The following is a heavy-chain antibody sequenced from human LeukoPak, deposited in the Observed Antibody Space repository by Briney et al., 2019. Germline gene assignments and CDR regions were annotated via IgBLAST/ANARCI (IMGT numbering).Heavy chain of an antibody. CDR2: ISSSGSTI. CDR1: GFTFSSYE. J-gene: IGHJ4*02. V-gene: IGHV3-48*03. D-gene: IGHD6-19*01. CDR3: ARGYSSGWQRGWD. Sequence: PGGSLRLSCAASGFTFSSYEMNWVRQAPGKGLEWVSYISSSGSTIYYADSVKGRFTISRDNAKNSLYLQMNSLRAEDTAVYYCARGYSSGWQRGWDWGQGTLVTVSS.